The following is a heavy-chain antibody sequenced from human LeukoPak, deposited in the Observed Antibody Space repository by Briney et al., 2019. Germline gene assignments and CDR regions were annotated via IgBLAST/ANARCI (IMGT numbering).Heavy chain of an antibody. D-gene: IGHD3/OR15-3a*01. CDR1: GFTFSSYG. V-gene: IGHV3-30*02. Sequence: PGGSLRLSCAASGFTFSSYGMHWVRQAPGKGLEWVAFIRYDGSNKYYADSVKGRFTISRDNSKNTLYLQMNSLRAEDTAVYYCANLDWGRVLLGYWGQGTLVTVSS. CDR2: IRYDGSNK. J-gene: IGHJ4*02. CDR3: ANLDWGRVLLGY.